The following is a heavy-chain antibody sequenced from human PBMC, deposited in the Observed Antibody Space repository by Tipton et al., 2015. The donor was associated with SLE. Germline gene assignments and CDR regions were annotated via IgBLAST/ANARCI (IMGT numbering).Heavy chain of an antibody. V-gene: IGHV3-30*02. Sequence: SLRLSCAASGFTFSSYGMHWVRQAPGKGLEWVAFIRYDGSNKYYADSVKGRFTISRDNSKNTLYLQMNSLRAEDTAVYYCAKDLGYSSSRAAFDIWGQGTMVTVSS. CDR1: GFTFSSYG. CDR2: IRYDGSNK. CDR3: AKDLGYSSSRAAFDI. D-gene: IGHD6-13*01. J-gene: IGHJ3*02.